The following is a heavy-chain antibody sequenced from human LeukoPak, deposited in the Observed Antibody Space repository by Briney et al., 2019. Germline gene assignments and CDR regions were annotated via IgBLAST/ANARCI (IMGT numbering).Heavy chain of an antibody. V-gene: IGHV1-2*02. CDR3: ARTNYYDSRGYYLGY. D-gene: IGHD3-22*01. Sequence: ASVKVSCKASGYMFTGYYMHWVRQAPGEGVQWMGWIKPNSGGTNYAQKFQGRVTMTRDTSISTAYMELSRLRSDDTAVYYCARTNYYDSRGYYLGYWGQGTLVTVSS. CDR1: GYMFTGYY. CDR2: IKPNSGGT. J-gene: IGHJ4*02.